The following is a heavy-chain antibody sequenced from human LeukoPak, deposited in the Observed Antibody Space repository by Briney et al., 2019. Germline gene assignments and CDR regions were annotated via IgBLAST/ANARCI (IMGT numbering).Heavy chain of an antibody. CDR1: GGSISGYY. Sequence: SETLSLTCTVSGGSISGYYWSWIRQPPGKGLEWIGYIYYSGSTNYNPSLKSRVTISVDTSKNQFSLKLSSVTAADTAVYYCASYSYYYDSSGYFDYWGQGTLVTVSS. J-gene: IGHJ4*02. D-gene: IGHD3-22*01. CDR3: ASYSYYYDSSGYFDY. V-gene: IGHV4-59*01. CDR2: IYYSGST.